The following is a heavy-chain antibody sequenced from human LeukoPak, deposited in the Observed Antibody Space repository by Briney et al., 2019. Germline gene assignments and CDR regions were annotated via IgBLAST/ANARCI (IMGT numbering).Heavy chain of an antibody. CDR2: ISSSSSTI. CDR3: ARSPPTEQLNKYYFDY. V-gene: IGHV3-48*01. J-gene: IGHJ4*02. Sequence: GRSLRLSCAASGFTFSIYSTNCVRQAPGRGREWVSYISSSSSTIYYADSMKGRFTISRDNAKNSLYLQMNSLRAEDTAVYYCARSPPTEQLNKYYFDYWGQGTLVTVSS. D-gene: IGHD6-6*01. CDR1: GFTFSIYS.